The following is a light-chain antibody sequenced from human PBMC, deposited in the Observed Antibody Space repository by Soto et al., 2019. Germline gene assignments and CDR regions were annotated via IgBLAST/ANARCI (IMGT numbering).Light chain of an antibody. J-gene: IGLJ1*01. CDR1: SSDVGGYDR. CDR2: EGT. V-gene: IGLV2-14*02. CDR3: SSYTSSSTLGV. Sequence: QSALTQPASVSGSPGQSINISCTGTSSDVGGYDRVSWYQQHPGKAPKLLIYEGTKRPSGVSKRFSGSKSGNTASLTISGLQAEDEADYYCSSYTSSSTLGVFGTGTKVTVL.